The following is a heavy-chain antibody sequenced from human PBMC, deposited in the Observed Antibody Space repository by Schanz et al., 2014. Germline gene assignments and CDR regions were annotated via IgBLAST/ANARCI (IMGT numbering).Heavy chain of an antibody. Sequence: QVQLVQSGAEVKKPGASVKVSCKASGYTFTSSGFSWVRQAPGQGLEWMGWINGYNAHTNYAQKFQGRVTMTTDTXXXXXXXXXXXXXXXXXXXXXXXXXXXQWDGNFCDFWGQGTLVTVSS. CDR3: XXXXXQWDGNFCDF. D-gene: IGHD1-26*01. J-gene: IGHJ4*02. V-gene: IGHV1-18*01. CDR2: INGYNAHT. CDR1: GYTFTSSG.